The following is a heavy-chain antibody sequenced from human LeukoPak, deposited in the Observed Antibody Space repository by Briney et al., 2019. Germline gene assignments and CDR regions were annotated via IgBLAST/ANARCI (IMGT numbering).Heavy chain of an antibody. CDR1: GYTFTSHG. D-gene: IGHD6-13*01. CDR2: ISAYKGNT. J-gene: IGHJ1*01. CDR3: ARDFGRVSSSWYGVRAAQYLQH. Sequence: GASVKVSCKASGYTFTSHGISWVRQAPGQGLEWMGWISAYKGNTNYAQKFQDRVIMTTDTSTSTAYMELRSLRSDDTAVYYCARDFGRVSSSWYGVRAAQYLQHWGLGTLLIVSP. V-gene: IGHV1-18*01.